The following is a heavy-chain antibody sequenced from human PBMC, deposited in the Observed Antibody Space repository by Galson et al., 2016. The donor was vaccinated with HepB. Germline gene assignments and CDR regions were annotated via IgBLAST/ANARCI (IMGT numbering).Heavy chain of an antibody. D-gene: IGHD1-26*01. Sequence: SLRLSCAVSRFTFSSFGMHWVRQAPGKGLEWVGVIFYDGSKKYYADSVKGQFTISRDNSKNTLYLQMNSLRAEDTAMYYCASGYTSGIWGQGTMVSVSS. V-gene: IGHV3-33*01. J-gene: IGHJ3*02. CDR1: RFTFSSFG. CDR3: ASGYTSGI. CDR2: IFYDGSKK.